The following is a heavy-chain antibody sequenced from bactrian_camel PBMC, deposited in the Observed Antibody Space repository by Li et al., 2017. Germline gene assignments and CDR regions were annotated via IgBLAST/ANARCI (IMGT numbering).Heavy chain of an antibody. CDR3: SAESDCSAFACSGPYCYFGG. CDR2: IRTGGGPT. CDR1: GYTSC. V-gene: IGHV3S31*01. J-gene: IGHJ4*01. Sequence: VQLVESGGGSVEAGGSLRLSCDVSGYTSCMAWFRQAPGKEREVVATIRTGGGPTYHTDSVKGRFTISHDNAKNTLYLEMNSLKPDDTAVYYCSAESDCSAFACSGPYCYFGGWSQGTQVTVS. D-gene: IGHD1*01.